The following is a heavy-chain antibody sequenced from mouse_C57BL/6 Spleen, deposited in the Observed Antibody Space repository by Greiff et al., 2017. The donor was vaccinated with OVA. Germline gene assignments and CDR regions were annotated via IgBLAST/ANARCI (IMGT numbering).Heavy chain of an antibody. D-gene: IGHD1-1*01. Sequence: QVQLQQSGPELVKPGASVKISCKASGYAFSSSWMNWVKQRPGKGLEWIGRIYPGDGDTNYNGKFKGKATLTADKSSSTAYMQLSSLTSEDSAVYFCARFPHYYGSTHWYFDVWGTGTTVTVSS. J-gene: IGHJ1*03. CDR2: IYPGDGDT. V-gene: IGHV1-82*01. CDR3: ARFPHYYGSTHWYFDV. CDR1: GYAFSSSW.